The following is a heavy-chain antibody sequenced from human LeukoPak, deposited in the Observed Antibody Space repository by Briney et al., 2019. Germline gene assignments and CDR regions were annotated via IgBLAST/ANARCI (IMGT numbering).Heavy chain of an antibody. CDR3: ARDADYGDYLLAY. CDR1: GFTFSSYA. V-gene: IGHV3-74*01. D-gene: IGHD4-17*01. J-gene: IGHJ4*02. Sequence: GGSPRLSCAASGFTFSSYAMSWVRQAPGKGLVWVSRINSDGSSTTYADSVKGRFTISRDNAKNTLYLQMNSLRADDTAVYCCARDADYGDYLLAYWGQGTLVTVSS. CDR2: INSDGSST.